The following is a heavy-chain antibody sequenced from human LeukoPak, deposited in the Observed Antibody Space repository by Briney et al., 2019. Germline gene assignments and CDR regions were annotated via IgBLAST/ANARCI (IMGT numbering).Heavy chain of an antibody. J-gene: IGHJ3*01. CDR1: GFTFSSYA. Sequence: GGSLRLSCAASGFTFSSYAMSWVRQAPGKGLEWVSAITGSGGSTYYADSVKGRFTISRDNSKNTLSLQMNSLRVEDTAMYFCAKDIQLSTWGLGTMVTVSS. D-gene: IGHD5-24*01. V-gene: IGHV3-23*01. CDR3: AKDIQLST. CDR2: ITGSGGST.